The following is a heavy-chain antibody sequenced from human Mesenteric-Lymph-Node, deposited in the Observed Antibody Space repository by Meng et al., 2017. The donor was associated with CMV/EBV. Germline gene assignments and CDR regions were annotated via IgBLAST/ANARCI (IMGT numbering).Heavy chain of an antibody. D-gene: IGHD2/OR15-2a*01. CDR1: GFTFDKYW. Sequence: GESLKISCAASGFTFDKYWMTWVRQAPGKGLEWVANIKEDGSEKNYVDSVKGRFTISRDNSKNSVSLQMSSLRVEDTSVYYCARWGGEGSTSGFDHWGQGTLVTVSS. CDR3: ARWGGEGSTSGFDH. CDR2: IKEDGSEK. V-gene: IGHV3-7*01. J-gene: IGHJ4*02.